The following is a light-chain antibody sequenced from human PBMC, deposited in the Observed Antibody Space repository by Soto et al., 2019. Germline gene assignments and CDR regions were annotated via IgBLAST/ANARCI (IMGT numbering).Light chain of an antibody. J-gene: IGLJ1*01. CDR2: EVS. V-gene: IGLV2-14*01. Sequence: QSALTQPASVSGSPGQSITISCTGTSSDVGGFRFVTWYQQHPGKAPKLMIYEVSNRPAGVSDRFSGSKSGNTASLTISELQAEDEADYYCSSWTTRSTYVFGTGTKVTVL. CDR1: SSDVGGFRF. CDR3: SSWTTRSTYV.